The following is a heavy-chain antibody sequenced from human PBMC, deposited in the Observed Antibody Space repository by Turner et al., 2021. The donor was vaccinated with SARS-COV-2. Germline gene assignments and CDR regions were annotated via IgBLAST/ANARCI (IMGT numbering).Heavy chain of an antibody. CDR3: ARQSEWELVGVLDGFDI. V-gene: IGHV4-39*01. D-gene: IGHD1-26*01. Sequence: QLQLQESGPGLVKPSETLSLTCTVSGGSISSSTYYWGWVRQPPGKGLGWIGSMYYSGSTYYNAYPKSRVTISGDTDKNQFSLKLRSGTAADTAAYYYARQSEWELVGVLDGFDIWGQGTMVTVSS. CDR2: MYYSGST. CDR1: GGSISSSTYY. J-gene: IGHJ3*02.